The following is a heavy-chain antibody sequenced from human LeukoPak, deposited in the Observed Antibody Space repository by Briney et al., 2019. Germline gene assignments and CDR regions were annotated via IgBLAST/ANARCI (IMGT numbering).Heavy chain of an antibody. CDR1: GYTFTSYG. V-gene: IGHV1-18*01. D-gene: IGHD3-22*01. J-gene: IGHJ4*02. Sequence: ASVKVSCKASGYTFTSYGISWVRQAPGQGLEWMGWISAYNGNTNYAQKLQGRVTMTTDTSTSTAYMELRSLRSDDTAVYYCARVQPYDSSGYRPSDFDYWGQGTLVIVSS. CDR2: ISAYNGNT. CDR3: ARVQPYDSSGYRPSDFDY.